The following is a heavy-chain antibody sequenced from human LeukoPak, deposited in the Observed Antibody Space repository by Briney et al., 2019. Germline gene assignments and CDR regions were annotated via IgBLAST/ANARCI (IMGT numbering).Heavy chain of an antibody. CDR1: GVSFSGYY. J-gene: IGHJ5*02. D-gene: IGHD2-2*01. Sequence: SETLSLTCAVYGVSFSGYYWSWLRQPPGKGLEGIGEINHSGSTNYNPSLKSRVTISVDTSKNQFSLKLSSVTAADTAVYYCARGRVVVVPAAPNWFDPWGQGTLVTVSS. V-gene: IGHV4-34*01. CDR2: INHSGST. CDR3: ARGRVVVVPAAPNWFDP.